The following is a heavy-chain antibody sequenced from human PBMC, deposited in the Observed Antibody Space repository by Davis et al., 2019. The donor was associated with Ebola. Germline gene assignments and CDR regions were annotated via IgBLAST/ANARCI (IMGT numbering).Heavy chain of an antibody. CDR2: IKQDGSEK. J-gene: IGHJ6*02. Sequence: PGGSLRLSCAASGFTFSSYWMSWVRQAPGKGLEWVANIKQDGSEKYYVDSVKGRFTISRDNAKNSLYLQMNSLRAEDTAGYYCARDGGGDFWSGYPQPYYYYGMDVWGQGTTVTVSS. D-gene: IGHD3-3*01. CDR3: ARDGGGDFWSGYPQPYYYYGMDV. V-gene: IGHV3-7*01. CDR1: GFTFSSYW.